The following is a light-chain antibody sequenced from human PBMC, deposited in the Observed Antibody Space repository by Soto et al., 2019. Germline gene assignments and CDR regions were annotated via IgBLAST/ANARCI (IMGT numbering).Light chain of an antibody. Sequence: EIVMTQSPATLFVSPGEMATLSCRASQSVSHNLAWYQQKPGQAPRLLFYGASTRATGIPARFSGSGSGTDFTLTISSLQSEDFAVYYCQQSNNWPYTFGQGTKLEIK. V-gene: IGKV3-15*01. CDR3: QQSNNWPYT. CDR1: QSVSHN. J-gene: IGKJ2*01. CDR2: GAS.